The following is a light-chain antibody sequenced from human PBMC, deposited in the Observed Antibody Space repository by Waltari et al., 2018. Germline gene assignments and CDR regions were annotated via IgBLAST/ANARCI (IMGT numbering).Light chain of an antibody. CDR2: DAS. Sequence: DIQMTQSPSSLSASVGDRVTITCQASQDISNYLNWNQQKPGKAPKLLIYDASNLETGGPSRFSGSGSGTDFTFTISCLQPEDIATYYCQQYDNLPLAFGQGTKLEIK. V-gene: IGKV1-33*01. CDR3: QQYDNLPLA. CDR1: QDISNY. J-gene: IGKJ2*01.